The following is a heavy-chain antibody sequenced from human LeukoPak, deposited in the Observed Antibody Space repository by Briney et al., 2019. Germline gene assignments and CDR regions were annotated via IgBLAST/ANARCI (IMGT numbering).Heavy chain of an antibody. CDR2: INHSGST. J-gene: IGHJ3*02. D-gene: IGHD6-13*01. CDR3: ARATEEIAAAGIESDAFDI. CDR1: GGSFSGYY. Sequence: PSETLSLTCAVYGGSFSGYYWSWIRQPSGKGLEWIGEINHSGSTNYNPSLKSRVTISVDTSKNQFSLKLSSVTAADTAVYYCARATEEIAAAGIESDAFDIWGQGTMVTVSS. V-gene: IGHV4-34*01.